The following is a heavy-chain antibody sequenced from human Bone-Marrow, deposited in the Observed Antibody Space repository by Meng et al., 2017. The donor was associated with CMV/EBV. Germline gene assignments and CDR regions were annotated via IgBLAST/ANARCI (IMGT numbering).Heavy chain of an antibody. CDR2: INPNSGGT. CDR3: ARGPDCSSTSCRGLDFQH. D-gene: IGHD2-2*01. Sequence: ASVKVSCKASGYTFTGYYMHWVRQAPGQGLEWMGWINPNSGGTNYAQKFQGSVTMTRDTSISTAYMELSRLRSDDTAVYYCARGPDCSSTSCRGLDFQHWGQGTLVTVSS. J-gene: IGHJ1*01. CDR1: GYTFTGYY. V-gene: IGHV1-2*02.